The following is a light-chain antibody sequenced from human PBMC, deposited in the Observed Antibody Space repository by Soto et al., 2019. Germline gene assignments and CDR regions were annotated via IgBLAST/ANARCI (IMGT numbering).Light chain of an antibody. J-gene: IGKJ1*01. V-gene: IGKV3-20*01. CDR2: DVS. Sequence: EVVLTQSPVTLSLSPGERATLSCRASQSVDSHLAWYQQKPGQAPRLLIYDVSKRATGTPARFSGSGSGTDFTLTISRLEPEDFAVYYCQQYGSLSWTFGQGTKVDIK. CDR1: QSVDSH. CDR3: QQYGSLSWT.